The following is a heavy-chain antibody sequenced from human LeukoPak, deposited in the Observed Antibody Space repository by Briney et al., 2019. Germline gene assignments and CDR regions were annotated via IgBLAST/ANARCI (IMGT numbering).Heavy chain of an antibody. CDR2: IYHSGST. CDR1: GYSISSGYY. Sequence: PSETLSLTCAVSGYSISSGYYWGWIRQPPGKGLEWIGSIYHSGSTYYNPSLKSRVTISVDTSKNQFSLKLSSVTAADTAVYYCARDGGYCSGGSCYYYYGMDVWGKGTTVTVSS. V-gene: IGHV4-38-2*02. CDR3: ARDGGYCSGGSCYYYYGMDV. D-gene: IGHD2-15*01. J-gene: IGHJ6*04.